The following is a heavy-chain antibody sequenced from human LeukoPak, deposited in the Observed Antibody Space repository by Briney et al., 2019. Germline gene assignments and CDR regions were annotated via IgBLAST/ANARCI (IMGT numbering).Heavy chain of an antibody. V-gene: IGHV1-2*06. CDR1: GYTFTCYY. CDR3: ARDYYDSSGFLWC. J-gene: IGHJ4*02. CDR2: INPNSGGT. Sequence: GASVKVSCKASGYTFTCYYMHWVRQAPGQGLEWMGRINPNSGGTNYAQKFQGRVTMTRDTSISTAYMELSRLRSDDTAVYYCARDYYDSSGFLWCWGQGTLVTVSS. D-gene: IGHD3-22*01.